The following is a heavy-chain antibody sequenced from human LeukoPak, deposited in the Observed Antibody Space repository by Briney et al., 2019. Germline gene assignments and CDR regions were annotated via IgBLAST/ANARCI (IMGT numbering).Heavy chain of an antibody. D-gene: IGHD1-26*01. J-gene: IGHJ4*02. CDR1: GFTFSNAW. CDR3: TTGASGSYYVFAY. CDR2: FKSRTDGGTT. Sequence: PGGCLRLSCAASGFTFSNAWMNWVRQAPGKGLEWVGRFKSRTDGGTTDYAAPVKGRFTISRDDSKNTLYLQMKSLKTEDTAVYYCTTGASGSYYVFAYWGQGSLVTVSS. V-gene: IGHV3-15*01.